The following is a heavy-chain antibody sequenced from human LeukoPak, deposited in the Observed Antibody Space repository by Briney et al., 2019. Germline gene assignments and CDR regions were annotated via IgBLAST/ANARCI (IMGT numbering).Heavy chain of an antibody. V-gene: IGHV4-39*07. J-gene: IGHJ6*02. Sequence: SETLSLTCTVSGGSISSSSYYWGWIRQPPGKGLEWIGSIYYSGSTYYNPSLKSRVTISVDTSKNQFSLKLSSVTAADTAVYYCSIAAPLEGQYYGMDVWGQGTTVTVSS. CDR3: SIAAPLEGQYYGMDV. CDR1: GGSISSSSYY. CDR2: IYYSGST. D-gene: IGHD6-13*01.